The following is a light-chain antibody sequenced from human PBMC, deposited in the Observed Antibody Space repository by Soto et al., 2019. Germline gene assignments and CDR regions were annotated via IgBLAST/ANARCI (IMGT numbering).Light chain of an antibody. Sequence: DIQMTQSPSSLSASVGDRVTITCRASQSIANYLNWYQQKPGTSPYLLIFAASSLQSGVPSRCRGSGPGNVFTLTISSLEPEEFATCYCQERLITPPSFGGGTTVEFK. J-gene: IGKJ4*01. CDR2: AAS. CDR1: QSIANY. CDR3: QERLITPPS. V-gene: IGKV1-39*01.